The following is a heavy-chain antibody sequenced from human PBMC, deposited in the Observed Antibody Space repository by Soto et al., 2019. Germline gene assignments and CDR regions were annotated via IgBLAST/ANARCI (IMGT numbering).Heavy chain of an antibody. Sequence: QVQLVESGGGVVQPGRSLRLSCAASGFTFSSYAMHWVRQAPGKGLEWVAVISYDGSNKYYADSVKGRFTIPRDNSKNTLYLQMNSLRAEDTAVYYCASLVDYYYGMDVWGQGTTVTVSS. D-gene: IGHD3-10*01. V-gene: IGHV3-30-3*01. J-gene: IGHJ6*02. CDR3: ASLVDYYYGMDV. CDR2: ISYDGSNK. CDR1: GFTFSSYA.